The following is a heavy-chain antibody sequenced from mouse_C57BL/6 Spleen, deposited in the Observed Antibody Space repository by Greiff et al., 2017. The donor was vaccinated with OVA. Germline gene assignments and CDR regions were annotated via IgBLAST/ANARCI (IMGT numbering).Heavy chain of an antibody. V-gene: IGHV14-4*01. J-gene: IGHJ3*01. D-gene: IGHD1-1*01. Sequence: EVQLQQSGAELVRPGASVKLSCTASGFNIKDDYMHWVKQRPEQGLEWIGWIDPENGDTEYASKFQGKATITADTSSNTAYLQLSSLTSEDTAVYYCTSFITTVVDGFAYWGQGTLVTVSA. CDR2: IDPENGDT. CDR1: GFNIKDDY. CDR3: TSFITTVVDGFAY.